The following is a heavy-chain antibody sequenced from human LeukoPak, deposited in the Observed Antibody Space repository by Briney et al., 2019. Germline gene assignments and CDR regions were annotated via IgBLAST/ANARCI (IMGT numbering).Heavy chain of an antibody. J-gene: IGHJ6*03. V-gene: IGHV4-59*08. CDR3: ARTSHCSSTSCRGYYYYYYMDV. CDR1: GGSMSSYY. Sequence: SETLSLTCTVSGGSMSSYYWSWIRQPPGKGLEWIGYIYYSGSTNYNPSLKSRVTISVHTSKNQFSLKLSSVTAADTAVYYCARTSHCSSTSCRGYYYYYYMDVWGKGTTVTVSS. CDR2: IYYSGST. D-gene: IGHD2-2*01.